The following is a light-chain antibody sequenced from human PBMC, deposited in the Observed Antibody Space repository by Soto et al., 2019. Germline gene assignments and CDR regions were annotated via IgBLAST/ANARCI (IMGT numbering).Light chain of an antibody. Sequence: QSGLTQPPSASGTPGQTVTLSCSGTSSNIGRNTVNWYRQFPGTAPKLLIYSNHQRPSGVPDRFSGSRSATSGSLVISGLQSEDEDDYDCASWDDSLNGTLFGGGTKLTVL. CDR3: ASWDDSLNGTL. CDR1: SSNIGRNT. V-gene: IGLV1-44*01. CDR2: SNH. J-gene: IGLJ3*02.